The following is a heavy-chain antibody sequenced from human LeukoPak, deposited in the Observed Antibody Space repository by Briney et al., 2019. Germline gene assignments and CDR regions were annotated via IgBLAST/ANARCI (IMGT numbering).Heavy chain of an antibody. V-gene: IGHV3-23*01. Sequence: PGGSLRLSCAVSGFTFSSYAMRWVRQAPGKGLEWVSGISGSGDSTNYADSVKGRFTISRDNSKNTLYLQMNSLRAEDTAVYYCAKDRIQLWLGDAFDIWGQGTMVTVSS. CDR3: AKDRIQLWLGDAFDI. J-gene: IGHJ3*02. CDR1: GFTFSSYA. CDR2: ISGSGDST. D-gene: IGHD5-18*01.